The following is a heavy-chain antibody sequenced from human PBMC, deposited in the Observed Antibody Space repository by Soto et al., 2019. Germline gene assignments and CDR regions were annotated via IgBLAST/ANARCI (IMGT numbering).Heavy chain of an antibody. J-gene: IGHJ6*02. Sequence: QVQLVQSGDEVKKPGASVKVSCKASGYIFVNYGIAWVRQAPGQGLEWMGWISPYTGNTHSATQVQGRLTMTTDTSTSTAYMDLGSLTSDDPAVYYCVMVYNYVTPTPQDVWGQGTTVTVSS. CDR3: VMVYNYVTPTPQDV. CDR1: GYIFVNYG. V-gene: IGHV1-18*01. D-gene: IGHD3-16*01. CDR2: ISPYTGNT.